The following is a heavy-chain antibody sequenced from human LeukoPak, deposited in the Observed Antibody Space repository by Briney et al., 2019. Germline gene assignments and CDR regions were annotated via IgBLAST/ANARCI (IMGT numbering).Heavy chain of an antibody. J-gene: IGHJ4*02. Sequence: PGGSLRLSCAASGFTFSSYAMSWVRQAPGKGPEWVSSLSGGGGDTYYADSVNGRFTISRDNSKKTLYLQMNSLRAEDTAVYYCAKDRHYDSRRAYDYWGQGTLVTVSS. CDR2: LSGGGGDT. V-gene: IGHV3-23*01. CDR1: GFTFSSYA. CDR3: AKDRHYDSRRAYDY. D-gene: IGHD3-22*01.